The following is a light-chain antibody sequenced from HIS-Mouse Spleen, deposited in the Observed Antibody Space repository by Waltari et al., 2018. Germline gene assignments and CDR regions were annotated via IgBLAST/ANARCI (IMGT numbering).Light chain of an antibody. CDR1: PSLLHSNGYNY. CDR2: LGS. V-gene: IGKV2-28*01. CDR3: MQALQTPGT. J-gene: IGKJ1*01. Sequence: DIVMTQSPLSLPVTPGEPASISCRSSPSLLHSNGYNYFDWYLQKPGQSPQLLIYLGSNRASGVPDRFRGSGSGTDFTLKISRVEAEDVGVYYCMQALQTPGTFGQGTKVEIK.